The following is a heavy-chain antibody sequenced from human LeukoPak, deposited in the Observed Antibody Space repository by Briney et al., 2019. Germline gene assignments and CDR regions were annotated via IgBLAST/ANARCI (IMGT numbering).Heavy chain of an antibody. Sequence: PSETLSLTCAVYGGSFSGYYWSWIRQPPGKGLEWIGEINHSGSTNYNPSLKSRVTISVDTSKNQFSLKLSSVTAADTAVYYCARGTRYARGAFDIWGQGTMVTVPS. CDR3: ARGTRYARGAFDI. CDR2: INHSGST. J-gene: IGHJ3*02. D-gene: IGHD2-2*01. CDR1: GGSFSGYY. V-gene: IGHV4-34*01.